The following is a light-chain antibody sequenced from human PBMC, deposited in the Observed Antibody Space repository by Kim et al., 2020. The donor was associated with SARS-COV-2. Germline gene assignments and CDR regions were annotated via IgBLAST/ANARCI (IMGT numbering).Light chain of an antibody. CDR2: AAS. CDR3: QQYYIYPHT. V-gene: IGKV1-8*01. CDR1: QGISSY. J-gene: IGKJ3*01. Sequence: AIRMTQSPSSLSASTGDRVTITCRASQGISSYLAWYQQKPGKAPKLLIYAASTLQSGVPSRFSGSGSGTDFTLTISCLQSEDFATYYCQQYYIYPHTFGPGTKVDIK.